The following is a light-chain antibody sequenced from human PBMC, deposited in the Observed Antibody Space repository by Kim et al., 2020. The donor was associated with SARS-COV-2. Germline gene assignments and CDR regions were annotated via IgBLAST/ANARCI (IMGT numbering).Light chain of an antibody. CDR2: GHT. J-gene: IGLJ1*01. CDR3: QSYDSSLNSYV. CDR1: FSNIGAGYV. Sequence: QRVTIACTGTFSNIGAGYVVHWYQQVPGAAPKLLIYGHTNRPSGVPDRFSGSKSDTSASLAITGLQPEDEADYYCQSYDSSLNSYVFGTGTKVTVL. V-gene: IGLV1-40*01.